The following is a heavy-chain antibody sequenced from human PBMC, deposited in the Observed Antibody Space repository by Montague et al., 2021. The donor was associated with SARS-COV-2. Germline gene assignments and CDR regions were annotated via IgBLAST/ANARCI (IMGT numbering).Heavy chain of an antibody. CDR3: ARDQGVYCSGGSCYNFDY. D-gene: IGHD2-15*01. CDR2: IYYSGST. J-gene: IGHJ4*02. CDR1: GGSISSSSYY. V-gene: IGHV4-39*02. Sequence: SETLSLTCTVSGGSISSSSYYWGWIRQPPGKGLEWIGSIYYSGSTYYXXXLKSRVTISVDTSMNHFSLKLSSVTAADTAVYYCARDQGVYCSGGSCYNFDYWGQGTLVTVSS.